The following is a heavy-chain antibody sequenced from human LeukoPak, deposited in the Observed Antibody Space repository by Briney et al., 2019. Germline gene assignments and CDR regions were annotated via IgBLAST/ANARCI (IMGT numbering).Heavy chain of an antibody. Sequence: ASVKVPCKASGYTFTSYGISWVRQAPGQGLEWMGWINPNSGGTNYAQKFQGRVTMTRDTSISTAYMELSRLRSDDTAVYYCARDHDFWSGYYRRVTYYMDVWGKGTTVTVSS. D-gene: IGHD3-3*01. J-gene: IGHJ6*03. CDR3: ARDHDFWSGYYRRVTYYMDV. CDR2: INPNSGGT. CDR1: GYTFTSYG. V-gene: IGHV1-2*02.